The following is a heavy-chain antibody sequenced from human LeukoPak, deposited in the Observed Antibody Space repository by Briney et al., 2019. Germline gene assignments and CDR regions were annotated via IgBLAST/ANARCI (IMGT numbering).Heavy chain of an antibody. CDR3: ARDLGSGSLHY. CDR1: GFTVSSNY. D-gene: IGHD1-26*01. J-gene: IGHJ4*02. V-gene: IGHV1-3*04. Sequence: PGGSLRLSCAASGFTVSSNYMSWVRQAPGQRLEWMGWINTGNGNTRYSQKFQGRFTITRDTSASTAYMELSSLRSEDTAVYYCARDLGSGSLHYWGQGSLVTVSS. CDR2: INTGNGNT.